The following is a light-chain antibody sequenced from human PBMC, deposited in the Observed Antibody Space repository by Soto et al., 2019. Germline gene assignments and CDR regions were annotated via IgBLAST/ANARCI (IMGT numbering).Light chain of an antibody. CDR2: EVS. CDR3: SSYAGSNNLGV. CDR1: SSDVGGYNY. Sequence: QCALTQPPSASGSPGQSFTISCTGTSSDVGGYNYVSWYQQHPGRAPKLMIYEVSKRPSGVPDRFSGSKYGNTASLTVSGLQAEDEADYYCSSYAGSNNLGVFGTGTKATVL. J-gene: IGLJ1*01. V-gene: IGLV2-8*01.